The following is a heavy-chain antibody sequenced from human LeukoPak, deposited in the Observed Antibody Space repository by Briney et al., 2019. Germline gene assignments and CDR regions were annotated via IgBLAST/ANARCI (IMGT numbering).Heavy chain of an antibody. J-gene: IGHJ4*02. Sequence: SGGSLRLYCAASGFTFSSYAMSWVRQAPGKGLEWVSAISGSGGSTYYADSVKGRFTISRDNSKNTLYLQMNSLRAEDTAVYYCAKGSSHYYDFWSGYSHYFDYWGQGTLVTVSS. CDR3: AKGSSHYYDFWSGYSHYFDY. CDR1: GFTFSSYA. D-gene: IGHD3-3*01. CDR2: ISGSGGST. V-gene: IGHV3-23*01.